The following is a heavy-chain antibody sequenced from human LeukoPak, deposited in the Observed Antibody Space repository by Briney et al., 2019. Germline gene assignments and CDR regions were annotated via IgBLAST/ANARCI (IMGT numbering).Heavy chain of an antibody. CDR2: ISGYNGNT. CDR3: AKDVHPGLGSGASCCFDY. V-gene: IGHV1-18*01. CDR1: GYIFTDYG. J-gene: IGHJ4*02. D-gene: IGHD2-15*01. Sequence: ASVKVSCKASGYIFTDYGISWVRQAPGQGFEWMGWISGYNGNTNYAQSLQGRVTMTTDTSTRTTYMELRSLRSDDTAVYYCAKDVHPGLGSGASCCFDYWGQGTLVTVSS.